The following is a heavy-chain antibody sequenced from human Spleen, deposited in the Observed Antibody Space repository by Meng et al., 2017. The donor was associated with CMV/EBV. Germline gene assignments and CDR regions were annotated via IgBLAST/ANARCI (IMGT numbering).Heavy chain of an antibody. D-gene: IGHD6-19*01. CDR3: ARTPGAGAHGWFDP. J-gene: IGHJ5*02. CDR1: GGSISSDTYY. CDR2: IYYSGST. V-gene: IGHV4-39*07. Sequence: SGGSISSDTYYWGWIRQPPGKGLEWIGTIYYSGSTYYNPSLKSRVTISVDTSKNQFSLKLSSVTAADTAVYYCARTPGAGAHGWFDPWGQGTLVTVSS.